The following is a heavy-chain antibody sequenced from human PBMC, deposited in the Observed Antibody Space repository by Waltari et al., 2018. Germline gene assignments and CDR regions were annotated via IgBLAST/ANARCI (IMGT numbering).Heavy chain of an antibody. D-gene: IGHD6-6*01. CDR3: ARVPKSSVTRYYYYYYGMDV. J-gene: IGHJ6*02. CDR1: GGSFRGYY. CDR2: INQSGST. Sequence: QVQLQQWGAGLLKPSETLSLTCAVYGGSFRGYYWSWIRQPPGKGLEWIGEINQSGSTNYNPSLKSRVTISVDTSKNQFSLKLSSVTAADTAVYYCARVPKSSVTRYYYYYYGMDVWGQGTTVTVSS. V-gene: IGHV4-34*01.